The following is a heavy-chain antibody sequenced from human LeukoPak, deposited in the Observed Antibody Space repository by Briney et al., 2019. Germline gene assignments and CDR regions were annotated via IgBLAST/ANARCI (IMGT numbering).Heavy chain of an antibody. CDR2: INNDESSI. CDR1: GFTFSSYW. J-gene: IGHJ4*02. Sequence: GGSLRLSCAASGFTFSSYWMHWVRQAPGKGLVWVSHINNDESSISYADSVRGRFTISRDNAKNTLYLQMNSLRTEDTAVYYCACYGIAPPYWGQGTLVTVSS. CDR3: ACYGIAPPY. D-gene: IGHD2-15*01. V-gene: IGHV3-74*01.